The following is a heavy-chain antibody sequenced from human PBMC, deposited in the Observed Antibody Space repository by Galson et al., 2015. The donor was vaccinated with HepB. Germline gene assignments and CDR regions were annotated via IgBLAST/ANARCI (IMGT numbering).Heavy chain of an antibody. Sequence: SLRLSCAASGFTFSSYSMNWVRQAPGKGLEWVSYISSSSSTIYYADSVKGRFTISRDNAKNSLYLQMNSLRAEDTAVYYCACGDYYGSGSYYNVGYYYYGMDVWGQGTTVTVSS. CDR1: GFTFSSYS. D-gene: IGHD3-10*01. V-gene: IGHV3-48*01. CDR3: ACGDYYGSGSYYNVGYYYYGMDV. J-gene: IGHJ6*02. CDR2: ISSSSSTI.